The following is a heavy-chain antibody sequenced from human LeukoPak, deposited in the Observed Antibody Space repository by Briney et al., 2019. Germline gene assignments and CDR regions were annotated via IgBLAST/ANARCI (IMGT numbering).Heavy chain of an antibody. CDR1: GYSISSCYY. J-gene: IGHJ4*02. CDR2: IHHSGST. V-gene: IGHV4-38-2*01. Sequence: PSETLSLTCAVSGYSISSCYYWGWIRQRPGKGLEWIGSIHHSGSTFYNPSLKSRVNISVDTSKNQFSLKLSSVTAADTAVYYCARHYTSGWYSDYWGQGTLVTVSS. D-gene: IGHD6-19*01. CDR3: ARHYTSGWYSDY.